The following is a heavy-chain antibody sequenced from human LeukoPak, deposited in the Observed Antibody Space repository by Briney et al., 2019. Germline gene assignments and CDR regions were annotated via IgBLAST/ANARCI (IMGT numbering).Heavy chain of an antibody. D-gene: IGHD3-3*01. V-gene: IGHV3-11*04. Sequence: GGSLRLSCAASGFTFSDYYMSWIRQAPGKGLEWVSYISSSGSTIYYADSVKGRFTISRDNAKNSLYLQMNSLRVEDTDVYYCARDKRGTISGGVITRPYYYMEVWGKGNTVTVSS. CDR2: ISSSGSTI. J-gene: IGHJ6*03. CDR1: GFTFSDYY. CDR3: ARDKRGTISGGVITRPYYYMEV.